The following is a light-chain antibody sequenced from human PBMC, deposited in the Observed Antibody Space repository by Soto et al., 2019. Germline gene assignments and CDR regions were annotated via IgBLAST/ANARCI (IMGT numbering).Light chain of an antibody. V-gene: IGKV1-5*03. CDR1: ERINTW. CDR3: QQLNTWT. Sequence: DIQMTQSPSTVSASVGDRVTITCRASERINTWLAWYQQEPGKAPKVLIYEAPSLEGEGPSKFSGSASGTEFNLTISSLQPDDFATYYCQQLNTWTFGQGTKVDIK. CDR2: EAP. J-gene: IGKJ1*01.